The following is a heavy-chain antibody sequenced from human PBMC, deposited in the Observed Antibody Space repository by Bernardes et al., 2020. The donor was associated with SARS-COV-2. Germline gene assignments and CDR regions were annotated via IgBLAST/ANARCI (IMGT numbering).Heavy chain of an antibody. Sequence: SETLSLTCTVSGGSVISGSYYWSWIRQPPGTGLECIGYIFYSWSTNYDSSLKSRVTISVDTSKNQFSLQLSSVTAADTAVYYCVRALHATAFDYWGQGNLVIVSS. V-gene: IGHV4-61*01. CDR1: GGSVISGSYY. D-gene: IGHD2-15*01. CDR2: IFYSWST. CDR3: VRALHATAFDY. J-gene: IGHJ4*02.